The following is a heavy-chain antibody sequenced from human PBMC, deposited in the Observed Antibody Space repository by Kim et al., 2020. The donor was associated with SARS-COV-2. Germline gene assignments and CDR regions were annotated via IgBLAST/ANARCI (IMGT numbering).Heavy chain of an antibody. Sequence: ASVKVSCKASGYTFTSYYMHWVRQAPGQGLEWMGIINPSGGSTSYAQKFQGRVTMTRDTSTSTVYMELSSLRSEDTAVYYCARAGRDSSGWYSGAGPFDYWGQGTLVTVSS. D-gene: IGHD6-19*01. CDR3: ARAGRDSSGWYSGAGPFDY. J-gene: IGHJ4*02. CDR1: GYTFTSYY. V-gene: IGHV1-46*01. CDR2: INPSGGST.